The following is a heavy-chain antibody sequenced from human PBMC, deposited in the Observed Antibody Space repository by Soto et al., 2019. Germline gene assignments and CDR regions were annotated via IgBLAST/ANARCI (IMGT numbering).Heavy chain of an antibody. Sequence: ASLKVSCKASGYTFTGYYMHWVRQAPGQGLEWMGWINPNSGGTNYAQKFQGWVTMTRDTSISTAYMELSRLRSDDTAVYYCARDRGYSYGYYYYYYYGMDVWGQGTTVTVSS. V-gene: IGHV1-2*04. CDR3: ARDRGYSYGYYYYYYYGMDV. J-gene: IGHJ6*02. CDR1: GYTFTGYY. D-gene: IGHD5-18*01. CDR2: INPNSGGT.